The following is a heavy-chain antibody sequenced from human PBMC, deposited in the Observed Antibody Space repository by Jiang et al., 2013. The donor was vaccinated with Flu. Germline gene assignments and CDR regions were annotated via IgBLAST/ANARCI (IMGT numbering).Heavy chain of an antibody. V-gene: IGHV3-11*01. J-gene: IGHJ6*03. CDR3: ARSSSVYGSSGAYYYYYYMDV. CDR2: ISDSGDFV. CDR1: GFSFSDSY. Sequence: VQLVESGGGLVKPGGSLRLSCAGSGFSFSDSYMTWIRQAPGKGLEWVSDISDSGDFVNYVDSVKGRFTISRDNAKNSLFLQMNNLRAEDTAVYYCARSSSVYGSSGAYYYYYYMDVWGKGTTVSVSS. D-gene: IGHD5/OR15-5a*01.